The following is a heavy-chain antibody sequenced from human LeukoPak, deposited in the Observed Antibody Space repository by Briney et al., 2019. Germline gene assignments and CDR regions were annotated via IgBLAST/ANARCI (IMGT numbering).Heavy chain of an antibody. J-gene: IGHJ4*02. V-gene: IGHV3-9*01. D-gene: IGHD3-10*01. CDR2: ISWNSDRI. Sequence: GRSLRLSCVASGFTFHDYAMHWVRHAPGKGLKWVSSISWNSDRIAYADSVKGRLTISRDNAKNSLYLQMNSLSSEDTAFYYCARGASVREIDFWGQGTLVTVSS. CDR3: ARGASVREIDF. CDR1: GFTFHDYA.